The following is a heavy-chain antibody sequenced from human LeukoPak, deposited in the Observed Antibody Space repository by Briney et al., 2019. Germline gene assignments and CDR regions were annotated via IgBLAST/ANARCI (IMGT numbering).Heavy chain of an antibody. CDR2: INHSGST. V-gene: IGHV4-34*01. J-gene: IGHJ5*02. CDR1: GGSFSGYY. CDR3: ARHSPYSSGWYVATNPNWFDP. Sequence: SSETLSLTCAVYGGSFSGYYWSWIRQPPGKGLEWIGEINHSGSTNYNPSLKSRVTISVDTSKNQFSLKLSSVTAADTAVYYCARHSPYSSGWYVATNPNWFDPWGQGTLVTVSS. D-gene: IGHD6-19*01.